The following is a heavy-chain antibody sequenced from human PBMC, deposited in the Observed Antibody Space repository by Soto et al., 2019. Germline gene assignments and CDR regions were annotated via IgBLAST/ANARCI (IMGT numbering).Heavy chain of an antibody. CDR2: ISDSGAAT. Sequence: EVQLLESGGALVQPGGSLRLSCEASGFTFSSYAMSWVGRAPGGGLGWVSAISDSGAATFYIGSVKGRFTISKDNSKNTLYLQMNNLRAEDTAIYYCAKEDNAGMVVTTFDSWGQGTLVTVSS. J-gene: IGHJ4*02. D-gene: IGHD2-21*02. CDR1: GFTFSSYA. CDR3: AKEDNAGMVVTTFDS. V-gene: IGHV3-23*01.